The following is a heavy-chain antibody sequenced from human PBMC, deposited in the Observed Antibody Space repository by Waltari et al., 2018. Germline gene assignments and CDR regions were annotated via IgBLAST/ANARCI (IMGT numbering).Heavy chain of an antibody. D-gene: IGHD1-26*01. CDR2: IHPNSGAT. V-gene: IGHV1-2*02. CDR3: ARAWFNSGFDY. J-gene: IGHJ4*02. CDR1: GYHFTGNS. Sequence: QVQLVQSGAEVKRPGASVKVSCKASGYHFTGNSIHWVRQAPGQGLEWMGWIHPNSGATDYAQKFQGRVTMTLDTSITTVYMELGWLGSEDTAIYYCARAWFNSGFDYWGQGSLVAVSS.